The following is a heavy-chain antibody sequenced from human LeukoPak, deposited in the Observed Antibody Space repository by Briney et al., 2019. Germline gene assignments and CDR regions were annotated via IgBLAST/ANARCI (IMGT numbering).Heavy chain of an antibody. CDR2: ISSSGSTI. J-gene: IGHJ3*02. CDR3: ARGNDYGDYDRGFDI. Sequence: PGGSLRLSCGASGLTFSDYYMSWIRKAPGKGREWVSYISSSGSTIYYADSVKGRFTISRDNAKNSLYLQMNSLRAEDTAVYYCARGNDYGDYDRGFDIWGQGTMVTVSS. D-gene: IGHD4-17*01. CDR1: GLTFSDYY. V-gene: IGHV3-11*01.